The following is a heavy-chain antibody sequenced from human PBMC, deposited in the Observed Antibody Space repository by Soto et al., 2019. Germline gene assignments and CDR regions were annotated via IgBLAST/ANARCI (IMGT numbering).Heavy chain of an antibody. D-gene: IGHD3-9*01. CDR2: IYHTGNT. CDR1: GDSISSGTYF. J-gene: IGHJ6*02. CDR3: AKDPALGRYFDWLSGDVYYGMDV. Sequence: SETLSLTCTVSGDSISSGTYFWSWIRQHPGKGLEWIGYIYHTGNTYYNASLKSRVAVSVEKSKSHFSRKLSSLTAEDTAVYYCAKDPALGRYFDWLSGDVYYGMDVWGQGTTVTVS. V-gene: IGHV4-31*03.